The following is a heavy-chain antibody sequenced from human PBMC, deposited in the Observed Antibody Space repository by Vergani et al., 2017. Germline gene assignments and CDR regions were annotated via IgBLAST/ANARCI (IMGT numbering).Heavy chain of an antibody. CDR3: AREPLYSTTWPFLLLEMDV. CDR2: FYTGGGT. V-gene: IGHV4-61*02. Sequence: QVQLQESGPGLVRPSQTLSLTCTVSGGSISSGSYYWSWFRQPAGKGLEWIGRFYTGGGTSYNPSLKSRVTISVDTSKNQFSLQLSSVTAADTAVYYCAREPLYSTTWPFLLLEMDVWDQGTTVTVSS. D-gene: IGHD6-13*01. J-gene: IGHJ6*02. CDR1: GGSISSGSYY.